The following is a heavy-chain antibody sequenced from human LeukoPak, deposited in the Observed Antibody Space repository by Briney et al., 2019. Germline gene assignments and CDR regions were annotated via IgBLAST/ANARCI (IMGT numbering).Heavy chain of an antibody. CDR2: INPNSGGT. CDR1: GYTFTGYY. Sequence: GASVKVSCKASGYTFTGYYMHWVRQAPGQGLEWMGWINPNSGGTNYAQKLQGRVTMTTDTSTSTAYMELRSLRSDDTAVYYCARDLGMATYYFDYWGQGTLVTVSS. CDR3: ARDLGMATYYFDY. J-gene: IGHJ4*02. V-gene: IGHV1-2*02. D-gene: IGHD5-24*01.